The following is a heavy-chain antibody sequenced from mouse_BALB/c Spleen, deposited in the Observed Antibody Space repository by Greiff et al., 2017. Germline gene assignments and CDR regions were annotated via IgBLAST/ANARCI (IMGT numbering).Heavy chain of an antibody. Sequence: EVKLVESGGGLVKLGGSLKLSCAASGFTFSSYYMSWVRQTPEKRLELVAAINSNGGSTYYPDTVKGRFTISRDNAKNTLYLQMSSLKSEDTALYYCARFTVVATRAMDYWGQGTSVTVSS. CDR3: ARFTVVATRAMDY. J-gene: IGHJ4*01. CDR2: INSNGGST. V-gene: IGHV5-6-2*01. CDR1: GFTFSSYY. D-gene: IGHD1-1*01.